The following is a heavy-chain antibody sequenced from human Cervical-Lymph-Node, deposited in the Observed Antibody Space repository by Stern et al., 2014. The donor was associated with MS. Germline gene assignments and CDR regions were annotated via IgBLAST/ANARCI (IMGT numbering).Heavy chain of an antibody. J-gene: IGHJ4*02. V-gene: IGHV1-2*06. CDR2: INPNTGGT. CDR3: AREGFEYTSSSSISRPDY. D-gene: IGHD6-6*01. CDR1: GYTFTAYY. Sequence: VQLVESGAEVKKPGASVKVSCKASGYTFTAYYLHWVRQAPGQGLEWMGRINPNTGGTNYAQKFQGRVTMTRDTSTSTAYMELSRLRSDDTAVYYCAREGFEYTSSSSISRPDYWGQGTLVTVSS.